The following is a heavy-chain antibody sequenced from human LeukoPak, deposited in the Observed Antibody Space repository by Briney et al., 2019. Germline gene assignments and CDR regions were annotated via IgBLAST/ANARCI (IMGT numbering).Heavy chain of an antibody. CDR3: ARHLSGVTGYTYGRGIDY. CDR1: GFTFTTYW. J-gene: IGHJ4*02. D-gene: IGHD5-18*01. CDR2: IKKDGSEK. Sequence: GGSLRLSCAASGFTFTTYWMSWVRQAPGKGLEWVANIKKDGSEKYYVDSVKGRFTISRDNAKKSLYLQVNSLRAEDTAVYYCARHLSGVTGYTYGRGIDYWGQGTLVTVSS. V-gene: IGHV3-7*01.